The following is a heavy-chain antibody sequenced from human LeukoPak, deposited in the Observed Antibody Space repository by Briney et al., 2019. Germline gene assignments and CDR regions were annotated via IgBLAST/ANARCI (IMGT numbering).Heavy chain of an antibody. CDR1: GFTFSSYW. CDR2: INSDGSST. CDR3: ARAKGPVLLWFGESLGAFDI. V-gene: IGHV3-74*01. D-gene: IGHD3-10*01. Sequence: GGSLRLSCAASGFTFSSYWMHWVRQAPGKGLVWVSRINSDGSSTSYADSVKGRFTISRDNAKNTLYLQMNSLRAEDTAVYYCARAKGPVLLWFGESLGAFDIWGQGTMVTVSS. J-gene: IGHJ3*02.